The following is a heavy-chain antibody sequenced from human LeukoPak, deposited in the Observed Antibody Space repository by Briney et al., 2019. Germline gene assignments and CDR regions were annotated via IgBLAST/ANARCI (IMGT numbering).Heavy chain of an antibody. D-gene: IGHD2-8*02. CDR2: ISSSGSTI. Sequence: PGGSLRLSCAASGFTFSDYYMSWIRQAPGKGLEWVSYISSSGSTIYYADSVKGRFTISRDNAKNSLYLQMNSLRAEDTAVYYCARESSFLIELVDYWGQGTLVTVSS. J-gene: IGHJ4*02. CDR3: ARESSFLIELVDY. CDR1: GFTFSDYY. V-gene: IGHV3-11*04.